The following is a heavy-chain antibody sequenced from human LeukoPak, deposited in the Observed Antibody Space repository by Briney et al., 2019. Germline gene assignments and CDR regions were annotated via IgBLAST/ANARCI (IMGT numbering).Heavy chain of an antibody. J-gene: IGHJ4*02. CDR1: GFSFSNYG. CDR3: TRQSEIFSLDY. D-gene: IGHD3-3*01. Sequence: GGSLRLSCAASGFSFSNYGMHWVRQAPGKGLEWVAIIWHDGTGKYYADSVKGRFTISRDNSKNTLYLQMTSLRAEDTAVYFCTRQSEIFSLDYWGQGTLVTVSS. V-gene: IGHV3-33*01. CDR2: IWHDGTGK.